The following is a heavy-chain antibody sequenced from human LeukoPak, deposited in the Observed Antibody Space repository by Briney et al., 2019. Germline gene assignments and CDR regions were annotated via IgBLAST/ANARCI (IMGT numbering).Heavy chain of an antibody. Sequence: PSETLSLTCTVSGGSISSSSYYWGWIRQPPGKGLEWIGSIYYSGSTYYNPSLKSRVTISVDTSKNQFSLKLCSVTAADTAVYYCASPGPYYDFWSGYQYYFDYWGQGTLVTVSS. CDR3: ASPGPYYDFWSGYQYYFDY. D-gene: IGHD3-3*01. V-gene: IGHV4-39*01. CDR2: IYYSGST. J-gene: IGHJ4*02. CDR1: GGSISSSSYY.